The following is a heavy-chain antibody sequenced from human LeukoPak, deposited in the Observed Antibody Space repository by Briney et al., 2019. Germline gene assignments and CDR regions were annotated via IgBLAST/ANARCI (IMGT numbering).Heavy chain of an antibody. J-gene: IGHJ3*02. V-gene: IGHV3-53*01. D-gene: IGHD6-13*01. CDR2: IYGGGST. CDR1: GFTVSSNY. Sequence: GGSLRLSCAASGFTVSSNYMSWVRQAPGKGLEWVSVIYGGGSTYYADSVKGRFTISRDNAKNSLYLQMNSLRAEDTAVYYCARVGQQLVPYDAFDIWGQGTMVTVSS. CDR3: ARVGQQLVPYDAFDI.